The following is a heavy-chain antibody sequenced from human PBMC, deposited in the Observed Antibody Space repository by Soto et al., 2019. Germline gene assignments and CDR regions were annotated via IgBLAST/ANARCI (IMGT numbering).Heavy chain of an antibody. CDR3: FKGGVTSRTFDY. V-gene: IGHV5-51*01. CDR2: IFPDDSDT. D-gene: IGHD3-3*01. CDR1: GYIIKNYW. J-gene: IGHJ4*02. Sequence: GESLKISCKASGYIIKNYWIGWVRQMPGQGLEWMGIIFPDDSDTRYSPSFQGHVTISVDKSISTAYVQWSSLKASDSAIYYCFKGGVTSRTFDYWGQGTLVTVSS.